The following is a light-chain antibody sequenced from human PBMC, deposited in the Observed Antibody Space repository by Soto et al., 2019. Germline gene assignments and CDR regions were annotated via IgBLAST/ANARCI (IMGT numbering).Light chain of an antibody. J-gene: IGKJ2*01. V-gene: IGKV1-33*01. CDR3: QQYDNLPRT. Sequence: DIQMTPSPSSLSASVGDRVTITCQASQDISNNLNWYQQKPGKAPKLLIYDASNLETGVPSRFSGSGSGTDFTFTISSLQAEDIATYYCQQYDNLPRTLGQGTKLEIK. CDR1: QDISNN. CDR2: DAS.